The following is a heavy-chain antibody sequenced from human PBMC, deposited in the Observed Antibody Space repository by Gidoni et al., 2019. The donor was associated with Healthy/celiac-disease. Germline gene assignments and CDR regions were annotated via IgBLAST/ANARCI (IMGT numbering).Heavy chain of an antibody. V-gene: IGHV3-74*01. CDR2: INSDGSST. CDR1: GFTFSSYW. D-gene: IGHD6-13*01. J-gene: IGHJ5*02. CDR3: ARDPAFSGGSSWSRAYNWFDP. Sequence: EVQLVESGGGLVQPGGSLRLSCAASGFTFSSYWMHWVRQAPGKGLVWVSRINSDGSSTSYADSVKGRFTISRDNAKNTLYLQMNSLRAEDTAVYYCARDPAFSGGSSWSRAYNWFDPWGQGTLVTVSS.